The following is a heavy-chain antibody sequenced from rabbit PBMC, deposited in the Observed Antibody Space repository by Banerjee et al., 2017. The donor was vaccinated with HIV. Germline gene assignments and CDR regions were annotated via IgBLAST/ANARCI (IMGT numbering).Heavy chain of an antibody. Sequence: QEQLEESGGDLVKPEGSLTLTCTASGFSFSNKYVMCWVRQAPGKGLEWVGCIYTISGSTYYASWVNGRFTISRSTSLNTVTLQMTSLTAADTATYFCARDLAGVIGWNFGLWGQGTLVTVS. D-gene: IGHD4-1*01. V-gene: IGHV1S45*01. CDR2: IYTISGST. J-gene: IGHJ3*01. CDR3: ARDLAGVIGWNFGL. CDR1: GFSFSNKYV.